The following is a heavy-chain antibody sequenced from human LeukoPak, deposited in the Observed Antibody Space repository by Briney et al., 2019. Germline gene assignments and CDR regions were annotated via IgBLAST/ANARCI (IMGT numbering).Heavy chain of an antibody. Sequence: SETLSLTCTVSGGSISNYYWSWIRQPLGKGLEWIGYIYYSGSTNYNPSLKSRVTISVYTSKNQFSLKLTSVTAADTAVYYCARHGYTYGNFDYWGQGTLVTVSS. CDR2: IYYSGST. D-gene: IGHD5-18*01. CDR1: GGSISNYY. CDR3: ARHGYTYGNFDY. J-gene: IGHJ4*02. V-gene: IGHV4-59*08.